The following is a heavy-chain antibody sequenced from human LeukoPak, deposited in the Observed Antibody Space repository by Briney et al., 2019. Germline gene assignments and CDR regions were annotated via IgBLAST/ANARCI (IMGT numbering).Heavy chain of an antibody. V-gene: IGHV4-34*01. CDR3: ARVVTVVVPAAISRTNYYYYYYMDV. J-gene: IGHJ6*03. D-gene: IGHD2-2*03. CDR2: INHSGST. CDR1: GGSFSGYY. Sequence: PSETLSLTCAVYGGSFSGYYWSWIRQPPGKGLEWIGEINHSGSTNYNPSLKSRVTISVDTSKNQFSLKLSSVTAADTAMYYCARVVTVVVPAAISRTNYYYYYYMDVWGKGTTVTVSS.